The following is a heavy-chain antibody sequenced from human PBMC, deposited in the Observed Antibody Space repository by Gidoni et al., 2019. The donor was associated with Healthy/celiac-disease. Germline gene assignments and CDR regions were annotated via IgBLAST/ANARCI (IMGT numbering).Heavy chain of an antibody. CDR2: ISYDGSNK. J-gene: IGHJ6*03. Sequence: QVQLVESGGGVVQPGRSLRLSCAASGFTFRSSAMHWVRQAPGKGLEWVAVISYDGSNKYYADSVKGRFTISRDNSKNTLYLQMNSLRAEDTAVYYCARDRGSSWSPYYYYYMDVWGKGTTVTVSS. D-gene: IGHD6-13*01. CDR3: ARDRGSSWSPYYYYYMDV. V-gene: IGHV3-30-3*01. CDR1: GFTFRSSA.